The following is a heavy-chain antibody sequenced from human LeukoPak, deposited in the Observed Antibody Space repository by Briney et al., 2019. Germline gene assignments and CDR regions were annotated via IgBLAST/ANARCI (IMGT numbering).Heavy chain of an antibody. J-gene: IGHJ4*02. CDR3: ARADTYIVVVPAAGGSDY. D-gene: IGHD2-2*01. Sequence: GGSLRLSCAASGFTFSSYAMHWVRQAPGKGLEWVAVISYDGSNKYYADSVKGRFTISRDNSKNTLYLQMNSLRAEDTAVYYCARADTYIVVVPAAGGSDYWGQGTLATVSS. CDR2: ISYDGSNK. CDR1: GFTFSSYA. V-gene: IGHV3-30*01.